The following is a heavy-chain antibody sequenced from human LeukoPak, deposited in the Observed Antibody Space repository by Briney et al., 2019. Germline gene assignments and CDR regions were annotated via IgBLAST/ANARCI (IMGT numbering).Heavy chain of an antibody. V-gene: IGHV3-30*18. Sequence: PGRSLRLSCAASGFTFSSYGMHWVRQAPGKGLEWVAVISYDGSNKYYADSVKGRFTISRDNSKNTLYLRMNSLRAEDTAVYYCAKDSARMGGDGSVYSWGQGTLVTVSS. CDR3: AKDSARMGGDGSVYS. D-gene: IGHD1-26*01. J-gene: IGHJ4*02. CDR2: ISYDGSNK. CDR1: GFTFSSYG.